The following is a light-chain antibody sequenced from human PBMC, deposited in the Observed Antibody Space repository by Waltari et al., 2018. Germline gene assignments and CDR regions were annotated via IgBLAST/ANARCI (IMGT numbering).Light chain of an antibody. CDR1: SSDVGNYNL. V-gene: IGLV2-23*02. J-gene: IGLJ2*01. CDR3: CSYAGSHTFVV. Sequence: QSALTQPASVSGSPGQSITISCTGPSSDVGNYNLFSWYQQHPGKAPKLMIYEVSKRPSGVSNRFSGSKSGNTASLTISGLQAEDEADYYCCSYAGSHTFVVFGGGTKLTVL. CDR2: EVS.